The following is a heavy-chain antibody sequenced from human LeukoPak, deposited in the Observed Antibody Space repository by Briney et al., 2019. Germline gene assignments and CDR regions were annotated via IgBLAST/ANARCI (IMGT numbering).Heavy chain of an antibody. CDR1: GFTFSSYA. D-gene: IGHD3-22*01. J-gene: IGHJ5*02. CDR3: ARGRTQYYYDSSGYYYVRWFDP. V-gene: IGHV4-34*01. Sequence: PGGSLRLSCAASGFTFSSYAMSWVRQPPGKGLEWIGEINHSGSTNYNPSLKSRVTISVDTSKNQFSLKLSSVTAADTAVYYCARGRTQYYYDSSGYYYVRWFDPWGQGTLVTVSS. CDR2: INHSGST.